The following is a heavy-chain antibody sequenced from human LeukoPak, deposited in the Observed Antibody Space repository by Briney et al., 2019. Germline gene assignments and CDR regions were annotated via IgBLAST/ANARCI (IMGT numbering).Heavy chain of an antibody. Sequence: SSETLSLTCAVYGGSFSGYYWSWIRQPPGKGLEWIGEINHSGSTNYNPSLKSRVTMSVDTSNNEFSLKLNSVTAADTAVYYCARTYDSPGYYSPDYYYMDVWGKGTTVTISS. CDR1: GGSFSGYY. CDR2: INHSGST. CDR3: ARTYDSPGYYSPDYYYMDV. J-gene: IGHJ6*03. D-gene: IGHD3-22*01. V-gene: IGHV4-34*01.